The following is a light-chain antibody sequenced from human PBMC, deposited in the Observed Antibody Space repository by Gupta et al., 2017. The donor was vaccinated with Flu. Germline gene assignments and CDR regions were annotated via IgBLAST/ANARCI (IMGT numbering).Light chain of an antibody. CDR2: DDT. Sequence: GGGKIENKNGHWYQQKPGQAPGLSVYDDTIRPSGISERFSGSNSGDTATLTISRVEVEDEADYYCQVWDMATSHYVFGPGTEVTVL. V-gene: IGLV3-21*02. J-gene: IGLJ1*01. CDR1: KIENKN. CDR3: QVWDMATSHYV.